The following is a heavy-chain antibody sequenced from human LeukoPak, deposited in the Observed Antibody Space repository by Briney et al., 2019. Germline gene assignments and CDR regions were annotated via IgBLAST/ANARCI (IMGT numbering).Heavy chain of an antibody. Sequence: PGGSLRLSCAASGFTFSSYSMNWVRQAPGKGLEWVSSISSSSSYIYYADSVKGRFTISRDNAKNSLYLQMNSLRAEDTAVYYCARGYCSGGSSSPYYYYMDVWGKGTTVTTSS. D-gene: IGHD2-15*01. CDR2: ISSSSSYI. CDR1: GFTFSSYS. V-gene: IGHV3-21*01. J-gene: IGHJ6*03. CDR3: ARGYCSGGSSSPYYYYMDV.